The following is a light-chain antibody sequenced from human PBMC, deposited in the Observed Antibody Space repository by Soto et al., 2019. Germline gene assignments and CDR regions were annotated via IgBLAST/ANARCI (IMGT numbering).Light chain of an antibody. CDR1: SSDIGTYAY. J-gene: IGLJ2*01. CDR2: EVT. CDR3: SSYTTTTTPVV. V-gene: IGLV2-14*01. Sequence: QSVLTQPASVSGSPGQSITISCTGTSSDIGTYAYVSWYQHHPGKAPKLMIYEVTNRPSGVSDRFSGSKSGKTASLTISGLQAEDEADYYCSSYTTTTTPVVFGGGTKLTVL.